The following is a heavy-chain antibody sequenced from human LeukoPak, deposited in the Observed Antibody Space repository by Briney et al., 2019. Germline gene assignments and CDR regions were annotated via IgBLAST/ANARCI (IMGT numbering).Heavy chain of an antibody. D-gene: IGHD2-15*01. V-gene: IGHV1-18*01. CDR1: GYTFTSYG. CDR3: ARVSREDIVVVVAATAYFDY. J-gene: IGHJ4*02. Sequence: GASVKVSCKASGYTFTSYGISWVRQAPGQGLEWMGWISAYNGNTNYAQKLQGRVTMTIDTSTSTAYMELRSLRSDDTAVYYCARVSREDIVVVVAATAYFDYWGQGTLVTVSS. CDR2: ISAYNGNT.